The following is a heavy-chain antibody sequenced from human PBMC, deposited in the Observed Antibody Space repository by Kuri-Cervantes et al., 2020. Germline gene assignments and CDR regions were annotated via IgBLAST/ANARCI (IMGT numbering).Heavy chain of an antibody. CDR3: ARGRRVDTAMVPLFDP. V-gene: IGHV3-53*01. CDR2: IYTGGST. Sequence: ETLSLTCAASGFTVSSNYMSWVRQAPGKGLEWVSVIYTGGSTYYADSVKGRFTISRGNAKNSLYLQMNSLRAGDTAVYYCARGRRVDTAMVPLFDPWGQGTLVTVSS. D-gene: IGHD5-18*01. J-gene: IGHJ5*02. CDR1: GFTVSSNY.